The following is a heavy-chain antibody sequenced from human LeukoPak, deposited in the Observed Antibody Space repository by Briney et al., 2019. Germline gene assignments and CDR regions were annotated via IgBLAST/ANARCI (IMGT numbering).Heavy chain of an antibody. CDR2: ISYDGSNK. J-gene: IGHJ3*02. Sequence: GRSLRLSCAASGFTFSSYAMHWVRQAPGKGLEWVAVISYDGSNKYYADSVKGRFTISRDNSKNTLYLQMNSLRAEDTAVYYCARVDIVGATGAFDIWGQGTMVTVSS. CDR3: ARVDIVGATGAFDI. V-gene: IGHV3-30-3*01. CDR1: GFTFSSYA. D-gene: IGHD1-26*01.